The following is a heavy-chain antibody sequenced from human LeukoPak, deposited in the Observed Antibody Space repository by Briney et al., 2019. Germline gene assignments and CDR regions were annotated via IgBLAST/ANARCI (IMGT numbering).Heavy chain of an antibody. D-gene: IGHD3-9*01. J-gene: IGHJ6*02. CDR3: ARVILTGSYYGMDV. V-gene: IGHV4-30-4*01. CDR2: IYYSGST. Sequence: KSSETLSLTCTVSGGSISSGDYYWSWIRQPPGKGLEWIGYIYYSGSTYYNPSLKSRVTISVDTSKNQFSLKLSSVTAADTAVYYCARVILTGSYYGMDVWGQGTTVTVSS. CDR1: GGSISSGDYY.